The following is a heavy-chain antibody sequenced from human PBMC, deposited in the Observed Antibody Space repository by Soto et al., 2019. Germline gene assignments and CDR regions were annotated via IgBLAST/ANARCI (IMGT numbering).Heavy chain of an antibody. Sequence: GGSLRLSCAASGFTFSSYAMSWVRQAPGKGLEWVSASSGSGGSTYYADSVKGRFTISRDNSKNTLYLQMNSLRAEDTAVYYCANGYDFWSGYYDYWGQGTLVTVSS. CDR3: ANGYDFWSGYYDY. CDR1: GFTFSSYA. J-gene: IGHJ4*02. V-gene: IGHV3-23*01. D-gene: IGHD3-3*01. CDR2: SSGSGGST.